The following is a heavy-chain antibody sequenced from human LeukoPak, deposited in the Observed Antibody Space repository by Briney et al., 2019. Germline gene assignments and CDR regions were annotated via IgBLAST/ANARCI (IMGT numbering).Heavy chain of an antibody. V-gene: IGHV3-30*04. D-gene: IGHD3-10*01. Sequence: GGSLRLSCAASGLIFRSYAMNWVRQAPGKGLEWVAGTSFDGGKSYYIDSVKGRFTISRDNSKNTLYLQMNSLRADDTAVYYCARALTLFRGVPNLDFWGQGTLVSVSS. CDR3: ARALTLFRGVPNLDF. CDR1: GLIFRSYA. CDR2: TSFDGGKS. J-gene: IGHJ4*02.